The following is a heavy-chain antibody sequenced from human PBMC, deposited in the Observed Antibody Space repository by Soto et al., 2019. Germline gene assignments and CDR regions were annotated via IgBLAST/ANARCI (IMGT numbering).Heavy chain of an antibody. J-gene: IGHJ6*02. CDR1: GFTFSSYA. Sequence: GGSLRLSCAASGFTFSSYAMSWVRQAPGKGLEWVSAISGSGGSTYYADSVKGRFTNSRDNSKNTLYLQMNSLRAEDTAVYYCAKNVYGSGMTKPKYGMDVWGQGTTVTVSS. V-gene: IGHV3-23*01. D-gene: IGHD3-10*01. CDR3: AKNVYGSGMTKPKYGMDV. CDR2: ISGSGGST.